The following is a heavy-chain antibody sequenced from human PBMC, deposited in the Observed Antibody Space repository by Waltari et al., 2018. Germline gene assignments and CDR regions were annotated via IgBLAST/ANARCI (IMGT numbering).Heavy chain of an antibody. V-gene: IGHV3-21*02. CDR2: IRSRGTYI. CDR3: ARSGRQENWFDP. CDR1: GSTFGDYT. Sequence: DVQLVESGGGLVRPGGSVRLSCEASGSTFGDYTFNWVRQPPGKGLGWLSSIRSRGTYIYYKDSVKGRFIISRDNTKNSLYLQMDGLRADDTAVYYCARSGRQENWFDPWGQGILVTVSS. J-gene: IGHJ5*02. D-gene: IGHD2-15*01.